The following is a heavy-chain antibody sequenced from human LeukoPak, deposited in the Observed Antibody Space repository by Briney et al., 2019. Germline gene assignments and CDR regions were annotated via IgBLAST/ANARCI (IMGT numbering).Heavy chain of an antibody. D-gene: IGHD3-10*01. CDR2: INHSGST. CDR1: GGSISSSSYY. J-gene: IGHJ4*02. CDR3: STRYYYGSGSYSSS. V-gene: IGHV4-39*07. Sequence: SETLSLTCTVFGGSISSSSYYWGWIRQPPGKGLEWIGEINHSGSTNYNPSLKSRVTISVDTSKNQFSLKLSSVTAADTAVYYCSTRYYYGSGSYSSSWGQGTLVTVSS.